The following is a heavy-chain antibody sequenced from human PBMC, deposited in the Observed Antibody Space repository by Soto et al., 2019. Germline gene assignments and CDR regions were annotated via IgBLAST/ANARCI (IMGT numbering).Heavy chain of an antibody. J-gene: IGHJ1*01. V-gene: IGHV1-46*01. CDR3: AMGIGITIFGVVIRAEYFQH. D-gene: IGHD3-3*01. CDR1: GYTFTSYY. CDR2: INPSGGST. Sequence: ASVKVSCKASGYTFTSYYMHWVRQAPGQRLEWMGIINPSGGSTSYAQKFQGRVTMTRDTSTSTVYMELSSLRSEDTAVYYCAMGIGITIFGVVIRAEYFQHWGQGTLVTVSS.